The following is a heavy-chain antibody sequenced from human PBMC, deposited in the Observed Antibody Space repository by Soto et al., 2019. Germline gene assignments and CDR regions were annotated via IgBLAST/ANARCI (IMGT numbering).Heavy chain of an antibody. Sequence: HPGGSLRLSCAASGFTFSSYSMNWVRQAPGKGLEWVSYISSSSSTIYYADFVKGRFTISRDNAKNSLYLQMNSLRDEDTAVYYCAREWAIAARRWFDPWGQGTLVTVSS. D-gene: IGHD6-6*01. CDR3: AREWAIAARRWFDP. CDR1: GFTFSSYS. J-gene: IGHJ5*02. V-gene: IGHV3-48*02. CDR2: ISSSSSTI.